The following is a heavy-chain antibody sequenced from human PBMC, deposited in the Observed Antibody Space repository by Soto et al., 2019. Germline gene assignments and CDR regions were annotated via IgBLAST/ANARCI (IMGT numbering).Heavy chain of an antibody. Sequence: QVQLVESGGGVVQPGRSLRLSCAASGFTSSSYAMHWVRQAPGKGLEWVAVISYDGSNKYYADSVKGRFTISRDNSKNTLYLQMNSLRAEDTAVYYCARDKDSSGWFDAFDIWGQGTMVTVSS. D-gene: IGHD6-19*01. J-gene: IGHJ3*02. CDR3: ARDKDSSGWFDAFDI. V-gene: IGHV3-30-3*01. CDR1: GFTSSSYA. CDR2: ISYDGSNK.